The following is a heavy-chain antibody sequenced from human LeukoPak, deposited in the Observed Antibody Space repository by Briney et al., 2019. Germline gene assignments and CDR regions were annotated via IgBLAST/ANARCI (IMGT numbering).Heavy chain of an antibody. CDR3: ARDDDVWSGWGH. Sequence: GGSLRLSCTASGFPFSTYWLSWVRQAPGKGLEWVANINQDGSGEYYAGSVKGRFTIARDNAKNSLYLQMNSLRAEDTAVYYCARDDDVWSGWGHWGRGTLVTVSS. V-gene: IGHV3-7*01. CDR1: GFPFSTYW. D-gene: IGHD3-3*01. J-gene: IGHJ4*02. CDR2: INQDGSGE.